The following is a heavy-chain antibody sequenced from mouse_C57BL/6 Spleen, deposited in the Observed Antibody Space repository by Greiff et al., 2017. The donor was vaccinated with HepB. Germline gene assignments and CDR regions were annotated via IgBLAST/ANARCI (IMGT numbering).Heavy chain of an antibody. CDR1: GYSFTSYY. V-gene: IGHV1-66*01. CDR3: ARSERYWYFDV. J-gene: IGHJ1*03. Sequence: QVQLKQSGPELVKPGASVKISCKASGYSFTSYYIHWVKQRPGQGLEWIGWIYPGSGNTKYNEKFKGKATLTADTSSSTAYMQLSSLTSEDSAVYYGARSERYWYFDVWGTGTTVTVSS. CDR2: IYPGSGNT.